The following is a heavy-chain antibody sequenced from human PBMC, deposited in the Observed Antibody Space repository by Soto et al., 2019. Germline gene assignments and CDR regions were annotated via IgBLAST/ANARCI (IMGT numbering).Heavy chain of an antibody. CDR1: GFTFSSYS. CDR2: ISSSSSYI. D-gene: IGHD4-17*01. Sequence: EVQLVESGGGLVKPGGSLRLSCAASGFTFSSYSMNWVRQAPGQGLEWVSSISSSSSYIYYADSVKGRFTISRDNAKNSLYLQMNSRRAEDTAVYFCAREPQRDTTEEINWFDPWGQGTLVTVSS. V-gene: IGHV3-21*01. CDR3: AREPQRDTTEEINWFDP. J-gene: IGHJ5*02.